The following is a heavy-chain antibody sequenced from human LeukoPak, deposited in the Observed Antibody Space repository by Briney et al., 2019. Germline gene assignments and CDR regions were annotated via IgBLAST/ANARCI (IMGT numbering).Heavy chain of an antibody. V-gene: IGHV4-34*01. J-gene: IGHJ4*02. CDR3: ARDSEYYDFWSGPIT. CDR1: GGSFSGYD. CDR2: INHSGST. D-gene: IGHD3-3*01. Sequence: PSETLSLTCAVYGGSFSGYDWSWIRQPPGKGLEWIGEINHSGSTNYNPSLKSRVTISVDTSKNQFSLKLSSVTAADTAVYYCARDSEYYDFWSGPITWGQGTLVTVSS.